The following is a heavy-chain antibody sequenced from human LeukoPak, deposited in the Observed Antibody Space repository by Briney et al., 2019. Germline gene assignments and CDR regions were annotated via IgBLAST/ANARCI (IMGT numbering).Heavy chain of an antibody. CDR1: GDSVSSNSAA. D-gene: IGHD6-19*01. Sequence: SQTLSLTCAISGDSVSSNSAAWNWIRQSPSGGLEWLGRTYYRSGWHNNYAISVKSRIIINPDTSRNQFSLQLKSVTPEDTAVYCCSRSIGIAVADHWGQGTLVTVSS. CDR2: TYYRSGWHN. J-gene: IGHJ4*02. V-gene: IGHV6-1*01. CDR3: SRSIGIAVADH.